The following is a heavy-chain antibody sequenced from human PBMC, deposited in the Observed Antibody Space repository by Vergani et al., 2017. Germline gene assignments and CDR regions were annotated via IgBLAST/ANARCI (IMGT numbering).Heavy chain of an antibody. CDR1: GFTFSHYS. J-gene: IGHJ6*03. V-gene: IGHV3-21*04. D-gene: IGHD5-18*01. Sequence: EVQMVESGGGLVKPGGSLRLSCVASGFTFSHYSMNWVRQAPGKGLEWVSSISGNNDDVYYADSVKGRFTISRDNSKNSLYLQMNSLRAEDTAVYYCARDQLFHYYHYYYMDVWGKGTTVTVSS. CDR3: ARDQLFHYYHYYYMDV. CDR2: ISGNNDDV.